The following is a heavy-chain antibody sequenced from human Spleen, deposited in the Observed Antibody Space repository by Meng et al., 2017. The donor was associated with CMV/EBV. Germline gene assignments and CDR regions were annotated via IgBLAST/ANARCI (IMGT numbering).Heavy chain of an antibody. CDR2: MNPGSGGS. J-gene: IGHJ4*02. Sequence: ASVKVSCKASGYSFTTYYIHWVQQAPGQGLEWMGIMNPGSGGSNYAQKFQGRVTMTSDTSTSTVYMELSSLRSEDTAVYYCARDTAGPTGHFDFWGPGTVVTVSS. CDR1: GYSFTTYY. D-gene: IGHD1-26*01. CDR3: ARDTAGPTGHFDF. V-gene: IGHV1-46*01.